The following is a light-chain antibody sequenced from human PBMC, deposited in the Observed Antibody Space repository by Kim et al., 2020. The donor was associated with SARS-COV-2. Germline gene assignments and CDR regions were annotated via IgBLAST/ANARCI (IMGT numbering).Light chain of an antibody. J-gene: IGKJ1*01. V-gene: IGKV3-15*01. CDR2: GAS. CDR1: QSVSSN. CDR3: QQFNDWPWT. Sequence: EIVMTQSPATLSVSPGERATLSCRASQSVSSNLAWYQQKPGQAPRLLFYGASTRATGIPARFSGSGSGTEFTLTISSLQSEDFAVYYCQQFNDWPWTFGQGTKVDSK.